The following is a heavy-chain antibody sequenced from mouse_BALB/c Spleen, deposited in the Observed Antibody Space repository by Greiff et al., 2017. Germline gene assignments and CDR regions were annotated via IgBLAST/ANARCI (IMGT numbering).Heavy chain of an antibody. J-gene: IGHJ4*01. CDR2: ISSGSSTI. CDR1: GFTFSSFG. Sequence: EVQGVESGGGLVQPGGSRKLSCAASGFTFSSFGMHWVRQAPEKGLEWVAYISSGSSTIYYADTVKGRFTISRDNPKNTLFLQMTSLRSEDTAMYYCARRAFITTVVATRDAMDYWGQGTSVTVSS. V-gene: IGHV5-17*02. CDR3: ARRAFITTVVATRDAMDY. D-gene: IGHD1-1*01.